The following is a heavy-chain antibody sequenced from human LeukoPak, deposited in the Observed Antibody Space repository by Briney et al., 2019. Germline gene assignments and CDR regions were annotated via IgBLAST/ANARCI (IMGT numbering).Heavy chain of an antibody. CDR2: ISGSGGNT. D-gene: IGHD3-10*01. J-gene: IGHJ4*02. CDR1: GFTLTYA. Sequence: GGSLRLSCAASGFTLTYAMSWVRQAPGKGPEWVSTISGSGGNTYYADSVKGRFTISRDNSKNTLYLQMNSLRAEDTALYYCAKFFLPYLAGGTGSRWGLGTLVTVSS. CDR3: AKFFLPYLAGGTGSR. V-gene: IGHV3-23*01.